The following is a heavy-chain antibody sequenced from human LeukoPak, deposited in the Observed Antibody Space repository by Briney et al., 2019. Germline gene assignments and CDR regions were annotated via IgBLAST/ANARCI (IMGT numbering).Heavy chain of an antibody. Sequence: ASVKVSCKASGYTLTGSYMHWVRQAPGQGLEWMGWINPNSGGTDYAQKFQGRVTMTRDTSISTAYMELSRLRSDDTAVYYCARDREYYDSSGYDDRTFDYRGQGTLVTVSS. CDR2: INPNSGGT. V-gene: IGHV1-2*02. D-gene: IGHD3-22*01. CDR1: GYTLTGSY. J-gene: IGHJ4*02. CDR3: ARDREYYDSSGYDDRTFDY.